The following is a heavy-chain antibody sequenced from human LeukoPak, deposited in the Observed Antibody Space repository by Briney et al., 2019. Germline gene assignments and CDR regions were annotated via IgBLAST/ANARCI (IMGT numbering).Heavy chain of an antibody. V-gene: IGHV3-21*01. J-gene: IGHJ4*02. CDR2: ISSSSSSYI. Sequence: NPGGSLRLSCAASGFTFSSYSMNWVRQAPGKGLEWVSSISSSSSSYIYYADSVKGRFTISRDNAKNSLYLQMNSLRAEDTAVYYCARERAARPQYYFDYWGQGTLVTVSS. CDR1: GFTFSSYS. D-gene: IGHD6-6*01. CDR3: ARERAARPQYYFDY.